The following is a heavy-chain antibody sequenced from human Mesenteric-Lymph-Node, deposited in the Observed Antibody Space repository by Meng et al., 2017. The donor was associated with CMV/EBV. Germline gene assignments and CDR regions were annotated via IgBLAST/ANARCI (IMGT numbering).Heavy chain of an antibody. CDR3: ARGVSGISDY. J-gene: IGHJ4*02. CDR1: GNSLNGYY. D-gene: IGHD1-14*01. CDR2: VNPYTGGP. Sequence: SVNVSCKASGNSLNGYYMHWVRQVPGQGLEWVGWVNPYTGGPKSAQRFQDRVTLTRDTSINTVYMELTSLRSDDTDVYYCARGVSGISDYWGQGTLVTVSS. V-gene: IGHV1-2*02.